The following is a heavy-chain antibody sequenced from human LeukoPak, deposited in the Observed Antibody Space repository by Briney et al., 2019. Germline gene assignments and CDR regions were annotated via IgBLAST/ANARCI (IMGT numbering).Heavy chain of an antibody. CDR2: IRYDGSNK. Sequence: GGSLRLSCAASGFTFSSYGMHWVRQAPGKGLEWVAFIRYDGSNKYYADSVKGRFTISRDNSKNTLYLQMNSLRAEDTAVYYCAKVSLQGGGYSYGFDFQHWGQGTLVTVSS. CDR3: AKVSLQGGGYSYGFDFQH. CDR1: GFTFSSYG. J-gene: IGHJ1*01. V-gene: IGHV3-30*02. D-gene: IGHD5-18*01.